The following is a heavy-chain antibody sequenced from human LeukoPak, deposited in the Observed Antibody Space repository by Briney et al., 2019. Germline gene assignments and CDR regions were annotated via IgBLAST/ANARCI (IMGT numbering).Heavy chain of an antibody. CDR1: GYTFTSYY. V-gene: IGHV1-46*01. D-gene: IGHD3-10*01. CDR2: INPSGGST. Sequence: ASVKVSCKASGYTFTSYYMHWVRQAPGQGLEWMGIINPSGGSTSYAQKFQGRVTMTRDTSTSTVYMELSSLRSEDAAVYYCARDCNPTYYYGSGSFSLEYFDYWGQGTLVTVSS. CDR3: ARDCNPTYYYGSGSFSLEYFDY. J-gene: IGHJ4*02.